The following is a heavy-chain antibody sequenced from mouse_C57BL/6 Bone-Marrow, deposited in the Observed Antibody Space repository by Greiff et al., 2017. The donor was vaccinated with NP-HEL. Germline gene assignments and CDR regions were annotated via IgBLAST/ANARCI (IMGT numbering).Heavy chain of an antibody. V-gene: IGHV14-4*01. CDR1: GFNIKDDY. Sequence: EVQLQQSGAELVRPGASVKLSCTASGFNIKDDYMHWVKQRPEQGLEWIGWIDPENGDTEYASKFQGKATITADTSSNTAYLQLSSLTSEDTAVYYCTPTTVVALDYWGQGTTLTASS. CDR3: TPTTVVALDY. D-gene: IGHD1-1*01. J-gene: IGHJ2*01. CDR2: IDPENGDT.